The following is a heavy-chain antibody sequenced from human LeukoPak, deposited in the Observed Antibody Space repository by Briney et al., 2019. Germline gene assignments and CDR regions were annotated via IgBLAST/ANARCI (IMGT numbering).Heavy chain of an antibody. CDR2: ISTSGGTT. CDR3: ARVRGYYYMDV. V-gene: IGHV3-48*03. D-gene: IGHD3-10*01. CDR1: GFTFSSYE. Sequence: PGGSLRLSCAGSGFTFSSYEMRWVRQAPGKGLEWVSYISTSGGTTYYADSVKGRFTISRDIAENSLYLQMNSLRGEDTAVYYCARVRGYYYMDVWGKGTTVTVSS. J-gene: IGHJ6*03.